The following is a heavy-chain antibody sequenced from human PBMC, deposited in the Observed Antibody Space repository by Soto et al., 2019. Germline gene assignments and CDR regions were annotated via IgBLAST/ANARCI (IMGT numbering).Heavy chain of an antibody. CDR2: IYYSGST. V-gene: IGHV4-39*01. J-gene: IGHJ3*02. CDR1: GGSISSSSYY. D-gene: IGHD4-17*01. CDR3: ARPWGDDYGDYGAFDI. Sequence: QLQLQESGPGLVKPSETLSLTCIVSGGSISSSSYYWGWIRQPPGKGLEWIGSIYYSGSTYYNPSLKSRVTISLDTSKNQFSLKLSSVTAADTAVYYCARPWGDDYGDYGAFDIWGQGTMVTVSS.